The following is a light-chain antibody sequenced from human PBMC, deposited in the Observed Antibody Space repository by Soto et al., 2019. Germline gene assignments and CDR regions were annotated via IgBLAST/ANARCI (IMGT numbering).Light chain of an antibody. CDR1: QSVSSD. CDR3: QQRSNWPPLT. V-gene: IGKV3-11*01. Sequence: IVMTQSPATRSVSPLEIATLSCRASQSVSSDLAWYQHKPGQAPRLLIYGASTRATGIPARFSGSGSGTDFTLTISSLEPENFAVYYCQQRSNWPPLTFGQGTRLEI. J-gene: IGKJ5*01. CDR2: GAS.